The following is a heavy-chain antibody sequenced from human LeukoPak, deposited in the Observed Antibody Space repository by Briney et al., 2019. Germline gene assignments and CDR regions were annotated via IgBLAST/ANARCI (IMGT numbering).Heavy chain of an antibody. D-gene: IGHD6-19*01. Sequence: GGSLRLSCAASGFTFSSYSMSWVRQAPGEGLEWVSSITTSSTYISYADSVKGRFTISRDNAKNSLYLQMNSLRAEDTAVYYCARGKYSSGWFDYWGQGTLVTVSS. V-gene: IGHV3-21*01. CDR1: GFTFSSYS. CDR3: ARGKYSSGWFDY. J-gene: IGHJ4*02. CDR2: ITTSSTYI.